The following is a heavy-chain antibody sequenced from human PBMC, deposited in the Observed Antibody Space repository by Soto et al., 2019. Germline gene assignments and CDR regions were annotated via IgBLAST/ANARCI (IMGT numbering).Heavy chain of an antibody. D-gene: IGHD3-16*02. J-gene: IGHJ3*02. Sequence: QVQLVQSGAEVKKPGSSVKVSCKASGGTFSSYTISWVRQAPGQGLEWMGRIIPILGIANYAQKFQGRVTTTADKSTSTGYMELSSLRSEDTAVYYCARDPTGLYDPTGGAFDIWGQGTMVVVSS. CDR1: GGTFSSYT. CDR2: IIPILGIA. CDR3: ARDPTGLYDPTGGAFDI. V-gene: IGHV1-69*08.